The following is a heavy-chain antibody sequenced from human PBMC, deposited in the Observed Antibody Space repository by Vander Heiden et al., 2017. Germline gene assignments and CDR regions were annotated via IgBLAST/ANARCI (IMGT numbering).Heavy chain of an antibody. V-gene: IGHV3-15*01. J-gene: IGHJ4*02. CDR1: GFTFSNAW. D-gene: IGHD6-19*01. Sequence: EVQLVESGGGLVKPGGSLRLSCADPGFTFSNAWMSWVRQAPGKGLEWVGRIKSKTDGGTTDDAAPVKGRFTISRDDSKNTLYLKMNSLKTEDTAVYYCTGIAVATFDYWGQGTLVTVSS. CDR3: TGIAVATFDY. CDR2: IKSKTDGGTT.